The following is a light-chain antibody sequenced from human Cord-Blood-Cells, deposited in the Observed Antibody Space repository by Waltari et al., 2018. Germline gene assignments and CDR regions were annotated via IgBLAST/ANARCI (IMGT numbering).Light chain of an antibody. Sequence: GDRVTITCRASQSISSWLAWYQQKPGKAPKLLIYDASSLESGVPSRFSGSGSGTKFTLTISSLQPDDFATYYCQQYNSYSQTFGQGTKVEIK. CDR1: QSISSW. J-gene: IGKJ1*01. V-gene: IGKV1-5*01. CDR2: DAS. CDR3: QQYNSYSQT.